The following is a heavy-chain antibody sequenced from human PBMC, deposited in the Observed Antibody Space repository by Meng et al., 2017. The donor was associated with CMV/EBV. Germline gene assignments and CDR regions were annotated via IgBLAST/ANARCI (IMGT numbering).Heavy chain of an antibody. CDR2: INHSGST. J-gene: IGHJ5*02. Sequence: QVPHELCGRVQFKPWETLSRPGAVYGGSLSVYNWIWIRQPPGKGLEWIGEINHSGSTNYNPSLKSRVTISVDTSKNQFSLKLSSVTAADTAVYYCARGGNWFDPWGQGTLVTVSS. CDR3: ARGGNWFDP. CDR1: GGSLSVYN. V-gene: IGHV4-34*01.